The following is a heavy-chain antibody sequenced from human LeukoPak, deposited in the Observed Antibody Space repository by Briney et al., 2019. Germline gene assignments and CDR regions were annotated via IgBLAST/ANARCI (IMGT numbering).Heavy chain of an antibody. CDR3: TQNNY. V-gene: IGHV3-73*01. CDR2: IRGKADNYAT. Sequence: GGSLRLSCAASGFTFSSYGMHWVRQASGKGLEWVGRIRGKADNYATAYAASVQGRCTISRDDSQNTAYLQLNGLKTEDMAVYYCTQNNYWGQGALVTVSS. J-gene: IGHJ4*02. CDR1: GFTFSSYG.